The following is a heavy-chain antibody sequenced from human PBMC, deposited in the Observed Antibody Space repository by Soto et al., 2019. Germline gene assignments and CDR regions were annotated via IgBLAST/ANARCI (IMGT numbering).Heavy chain of an antibody. J-gene: IGHJ5*02. CDR1: GFTFSSYA. Sequence: GGSLRLSCAASGFTFSSYAMSWVRQAPGKGLEWVSAISGSGGSTYYADSVKGRFTISRDNSKNTLYLQMNSLRAEDTAVYYCAKEAPYSSGWYPGRFDPWGQGTLVTVSS. V-gene: IGHV3-23*01. D-gene: IGHD6-19*01. CDR2: ISGSGGST. CDR3: AKEAPYSSGWYPGRFDP.